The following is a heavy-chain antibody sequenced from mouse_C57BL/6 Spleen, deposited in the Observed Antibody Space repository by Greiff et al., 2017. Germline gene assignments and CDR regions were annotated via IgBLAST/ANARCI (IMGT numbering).Heavy chain of an antibody. V-gene: IGHV5-16*01. CDR1: GFTFSDYY. J-gene: IGHJ3*01. CDR2: INYDGSST. CDR3: ARGGVLRGFAY. Sequence: EVKVVESEGGLVQPGSSMKLSCTASGFTFSDYYMAWVRQVPEKGLEWVANINYDGSSTYYLDSLKSRFIISRDNAKNILYLQMSSLKSEDTATYYCARGGVLRGFAYWGQGTLVTVSA. D-gene: IGHD1-1*01.